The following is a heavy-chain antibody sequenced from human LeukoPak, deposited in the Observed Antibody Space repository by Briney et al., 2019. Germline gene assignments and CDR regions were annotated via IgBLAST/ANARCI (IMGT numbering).Heavy chain of an antibody. V-gene: IGHV1-18*01. Sequence: ASVKVSCKASGYTFTSYGIRWVRQAPGQGLEWMGWISAYNGNTNYAQKLQGRVTMTTDTSTSTAYMELRSLRSDDTAVYYCARVVVDCSSTSCYARYLYYYGMDVWGQGTTVTVSS. CDR3: ARVVVDCSSTSCYARYLYYYGMDV. CDR1: GYTFTSYG. D-gene: IGHD2-2*01. J-gene: IGHJ6*02. CDR2: ISAYNGNT.